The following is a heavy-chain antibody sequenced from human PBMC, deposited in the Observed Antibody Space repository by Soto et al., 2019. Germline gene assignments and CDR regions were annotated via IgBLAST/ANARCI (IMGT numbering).Heavy chain of an antibody. CDR1: GGTFSSYA. J-gene: IGHJ6*02. V-gene: IGHV1-69*13. D-gene: IGHD3-10*01. CDR2: IIPIFGTA. CDR3: ARDRVGIYGSGSYRSYYGMDV. Sequence: ASVKVSCKASGGTFSSYAISWVRQAPGQGLEWMGGIIPIFGTANYAQKFQGRVTITADESTRTAYMELSSLGSEDTAVYYCARDRVGIYGSGSYRSYYGMDVWGQGTTVTVSS.